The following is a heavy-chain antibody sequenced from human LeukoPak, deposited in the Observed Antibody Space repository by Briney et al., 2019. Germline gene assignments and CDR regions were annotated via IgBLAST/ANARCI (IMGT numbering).Heavy chain of an antibody. CDR3: ARGRWTFDY. CDR2: IYYSGNT. D-gene: IGHD4-23*01. J-gene: IGHJ4*02. V-gene: IGHV4-59*01. Sequence: PSETLSLTCSVSGASISSYYWSWVRQPPGKGLEWIGYIYYSGNTNYNPSLKSRVTISVDTSKNQFSLKLTSVTAADTAVYYCARGRWTFDYWGQGTLVTVSS. CDR1: GASISSYY.